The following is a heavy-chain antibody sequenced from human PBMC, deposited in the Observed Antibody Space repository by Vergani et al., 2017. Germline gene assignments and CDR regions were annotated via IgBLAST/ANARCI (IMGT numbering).Heavy chain of an antibody. D-gene: IGHD3-10*01. CDR3: ARDVGTMVRGETLDY. CDR1: GGSFSGYY. V-gene: IGHV4-34*01. J-gene: IGHJ4*02. Sequence: QVQLQQWGAGLLKPSETLSLTCAVYGGSFSGYYWSWIRQPPGKGLEWIGEINHSGSTNYNPSLKSRVTISVDTSKNKFSLKLSSVTAADTAVYYCARDVGTMVRGETLDYWGQGTLVTVSS. CDR2: INHSGST.